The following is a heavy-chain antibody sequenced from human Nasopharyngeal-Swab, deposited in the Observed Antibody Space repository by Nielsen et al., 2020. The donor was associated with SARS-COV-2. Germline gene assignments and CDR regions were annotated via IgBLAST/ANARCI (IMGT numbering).Heavy chain of an antibody. CDR1: GFTFSHYT. D-gene: IGHD3-16*01. J-gene: IGHJ4*01. CDR2: SGRTSRHI. CDR3: VRHSHRCGYDSCYFDT. V-gene: IGHV3-21*01. Sequence: GGSLRLSCAVSGFTFSHYTMNWVRQAPGKGLEWVSSSGRTSRHIYYADSVKGRFTISRDNAQNSLVLQMDSLRADDTGVYYCVRHSHRCGYDSCYFDTWGHGTLVIVSS.